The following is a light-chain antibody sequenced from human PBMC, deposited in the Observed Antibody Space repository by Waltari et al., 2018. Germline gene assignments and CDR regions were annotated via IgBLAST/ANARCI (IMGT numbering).Light chain of an antibody. Sequence: QSALTQPPSASGSPGQSVTISCTGTSSDVGGYNYVSWYQHHPGKVPELMLSEVSMPPSGVPDRFSVSNAVNTASLTVSGRQAEDEADYYGSSDGGSNNWVFGGGTKLTVL. CDR3: SSDGGSNNWV. CDR2: EVS. CDR1: SSDVGGYNY. V-gene: IGLV2-8*01. J-gene: IGLJ3*02.